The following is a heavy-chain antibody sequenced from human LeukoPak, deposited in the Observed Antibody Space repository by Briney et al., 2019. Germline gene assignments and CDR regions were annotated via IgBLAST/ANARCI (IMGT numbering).Heavy chain of an antibody. V-gene: IGHV3-23*01. CDR1: EFTFSSYA. Sequence: GGSLRLSCAASEFTFSSYAMSWVRQAPGKGLEWVSAISGSGGSTYYADSVKGRFTISRDNSKNTLYLQMNSLRAEDTAVYYCAKADLQYSRSYYYYGMDVWGKGTTVTVSS. J-gene: IGHJ6*04. CDR2: ISGSGGST. D-gene: IGHD3-9*01. CDR3: AKADLQYSRSYYYYGMDV.